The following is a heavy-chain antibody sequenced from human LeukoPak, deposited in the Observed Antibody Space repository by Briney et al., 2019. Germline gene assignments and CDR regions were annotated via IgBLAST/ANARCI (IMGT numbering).Heavy chain of an antibody. J-gene: IGHJ3*02. CDR3: ARGVDYGGNSDAFDI. V-gene: IGHV4-30-4*08. Sequence: SQTLSLTCTVSGDSISSGDYYWSWIRQPPGKGLEWIGYIYYSGSTYYNPSLKSRVTISVDTSKNQFSLKLSSVTAADTAVYYCARGVDYGGNSDAFDIWGQGTMVTVSS. CDR1: GDSISSGDYY. D-gene: IGHD4-23*01. CDR2: IYYSGST.